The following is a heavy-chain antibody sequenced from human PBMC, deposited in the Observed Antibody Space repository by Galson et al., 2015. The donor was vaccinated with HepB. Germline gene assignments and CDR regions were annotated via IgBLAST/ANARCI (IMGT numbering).Heavy chain of an antibody. CDR2: ITPSGANT. J-gene: IGHJ4*01. D-gene: IGHD6-19*01. Sequence: SLRLSCAASGFTFSYYAMSWVRQAPGKGLEWVSVITPSGANTYSEDSLKGRFTISRDNSKNTLFLQMKILRADDTAIYFCAKVFPEKTDGWYRQALYYFDSWGHGTGVTVSS. CDR3: AKVFPEKTDGWYRQALYYFDS. V-gene: IGHV3-23*01. CDR1: GFTFSYYA.